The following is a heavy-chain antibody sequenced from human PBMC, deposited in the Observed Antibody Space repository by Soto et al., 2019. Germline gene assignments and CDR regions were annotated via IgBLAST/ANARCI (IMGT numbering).Heavy chain of an antibody. J-gene: IGHJ4*02. D-gene: IGHD6-25*01. CDR2: AYFSGGDT. CDR3: GYGSSSAWIDY. CDR1: GDSMRGYHFY. Sequence: SETLSLTCSVSGDSMRGYHFYWGWIRQAPGKGLEWIGSAYFSGGDTYYSPSLKGRVSISVVTSKNEFSLRLTSLTAADTAVYFCGYGSSSAWIDYWGQGTLVTVSS. V-gene: IGHV4-39*01.